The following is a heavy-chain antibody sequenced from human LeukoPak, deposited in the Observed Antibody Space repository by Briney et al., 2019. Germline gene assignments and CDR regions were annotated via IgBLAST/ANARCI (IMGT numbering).Heavy chain of an antibody. D-gene: IGHD5-24*01. CDR2: ISWNSGSI. CDR3: AKESRDGYSQGAYFDY. Sequence: GGSLRLSCAASGFTFDDYAMHWVRQAPGKGLEWVSGISWNSGSIGYADSVKGRFTISRDNAKNSLYLQMNSLRAEDTALYYCAKESRDGYSQGAYFDYWGQGTLVTVSS. V-gene: IGHV3-9*01. CDR1: GFTFDDYA. J-gene: IGHJ4*02.